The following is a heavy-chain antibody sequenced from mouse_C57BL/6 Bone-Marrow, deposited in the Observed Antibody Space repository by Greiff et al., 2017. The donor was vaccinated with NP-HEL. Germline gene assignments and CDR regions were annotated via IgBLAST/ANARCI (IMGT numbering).Heavy chain of an antibody. J-gene: IGHJ3*01. Sequence: VQLQQSVAELVRPGASVKLSCTASGFNIKNTYMLWVKQRPEQGLEWIGRIDPANGNTKYAPQFQGKATITADTSSNTAYLQLSSLTSEDTAIYYCARLRRGFAYWGQGTLVTVSA. D-gene: IGHD2-12*01. CDR3: ARLRRGFAY. CDR1: GFNIKNTY. V-gene: IGHV14-3*01. CDR2: IDPANGNT.